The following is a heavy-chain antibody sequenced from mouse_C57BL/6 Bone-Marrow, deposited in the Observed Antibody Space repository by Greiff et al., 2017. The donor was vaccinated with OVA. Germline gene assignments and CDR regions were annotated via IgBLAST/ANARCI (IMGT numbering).Heavy chain of an antibody. Sequence: EVKLVESGPGLVKPSQSLSLTCSVTGYSITSGYYWNWIRQFPGNKLEWMGYISYDGSNNYNPSLKNRISITRDTSKNQFFLKLNSVTTEDTATYYCARGGLGSRDYWGQGTTLTVSS. J-gene: IGHJ2*01. CDR1: GYSITSGYY. CDR2: ISYDGSN. D-gene: IGHD1-1*01. CDR3: ARGGLGSRDY. V-gene: IGHV3-6*01.